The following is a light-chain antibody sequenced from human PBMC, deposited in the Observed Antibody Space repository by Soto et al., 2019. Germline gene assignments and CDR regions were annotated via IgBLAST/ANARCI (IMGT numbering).Light chain of an antibody. CDR1: SSDVGGYNY. J-gene: IGLJ2*01. CDR2: DVT. Sequence: QSALTQPASVSGSPGQSITISCTGTSSDVGGYNYVSWYQHHPGKAPKLMIYDVTDRPSGVSNRFSGSKSGNTASLTISGLQAEDESDYYCSSYTDSSTLVGFGGGTQLTVL. V-gene: IGLV2-14*03. CDR3: SSYTDSSTLVG.